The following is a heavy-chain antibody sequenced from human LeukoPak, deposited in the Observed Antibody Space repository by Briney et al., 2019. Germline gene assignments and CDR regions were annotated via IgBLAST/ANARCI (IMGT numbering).Heavy chain of an antibody. CDR1: GGTFSSYA. Sequence: SVKVSCKASGGTFSSYAISWVRQAPGQGLEWMGRIIPIFGIANFAQKFQGRVTITADKSTSTAYMELSSLRSEDTAVYYCARDLSGGSGSYNWFDPWGQGTLVTVSS. CDR2: IIPIFGIA. CDR3: ARDLSGGSGSYNWFDP. J-gene: IGHJ5*02. D-gene: IGHD3-10*01. V-gene: IGHV1-69*04.